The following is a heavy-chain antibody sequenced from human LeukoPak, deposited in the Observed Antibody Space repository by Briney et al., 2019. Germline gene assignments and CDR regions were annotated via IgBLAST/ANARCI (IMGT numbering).Heavy chain of an antibody. CDR1: GYTFTASY. V-gene: IGHV1-46*01. D-gene: IGHD1-26*01. Sequence: GASVKASCKASGYTFTASYLHWVRQAPGLGLEWMGMANPTSGRTNYAQKFRGRVTMTRDTSTSTVYMELTSLRSEDTAVYYCAREPTSGSCYFDYWGLGTLVTVSS. CDR3: AREPTSGSCYFDY. J-gene: IGHJ4*02. CDR2: ANPTSGRT.